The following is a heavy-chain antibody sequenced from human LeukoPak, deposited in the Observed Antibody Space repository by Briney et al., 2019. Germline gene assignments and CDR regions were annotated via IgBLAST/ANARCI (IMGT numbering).Heavy chain of an antibody. CDR1: GFTFSSYG. CDR2: ISYDGSNK. V-gene: IGHV3-30*18. D-gene: IGHD6-13*01. Sequence: GGSLRLSCAASGFTFSSYGMHWVRQAPGKGLEWVAVISYDGSNKYYADSVKGRFTISRDNSKNTLYLQMNSLRAEDTAVYYCAKCGNSYSSSWYRYYYYYYMDVWGKGTTVTVSS. J-gene: IGHJ6*03. CDR3: AKCGNSYSSSWYRYYYYYYMDV.